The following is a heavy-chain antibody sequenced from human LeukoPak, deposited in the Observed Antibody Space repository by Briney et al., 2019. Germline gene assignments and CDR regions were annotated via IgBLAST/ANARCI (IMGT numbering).Heavy chain of an antibody. J-gene: IGHJ4*02. CDR1: GGTCRRYG. CDR2: ITPIFGPA. Sequence: ASVKVSGKASGGTCRRYGMSWVRQARGQGREGMGRITPIFGPAKSAQTFRGSVTISMDEYTHTAYMELSSLRSEDTAVYYCVRAYNYYDILTGLEDWGQGTLVNVSS. CDR3: VRAYNYYDILTGLED. D-gene: IGHD3-9*01. V-gene: IGHV1-69*05.